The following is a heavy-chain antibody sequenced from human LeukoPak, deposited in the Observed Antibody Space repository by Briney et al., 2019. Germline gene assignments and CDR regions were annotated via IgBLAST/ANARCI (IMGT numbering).Heavy chain of an antibody. CDR1: GGSFSGYY. V-gene: IGHV4-34*01. J-gene: IGHJ4*02. CDR2: INHSGST. Sequence: SETLSLTCAVYGGSFSGYYWSWIRQPPGKGLEWIGEINHSGSTNYNPSLKSRVTISVDTSKNQFSLKLSSVTAADTAVYHCARGRNSSLVYFDYWGQGTLVTVSS. CDR3: ARGRNSSLVYFDY. D-gene: IGHD3-22*01.